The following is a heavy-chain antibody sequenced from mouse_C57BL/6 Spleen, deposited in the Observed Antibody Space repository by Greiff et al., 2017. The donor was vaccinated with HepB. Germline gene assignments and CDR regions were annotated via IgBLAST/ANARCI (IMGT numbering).Heavy chain of an antibody. CDR3: ARSDHYVSSSPWFAY. V-gene: IGHV1-80*01. Sequence: QVQLKESGAELVKPGASVKISCKASGYAFSSYWMNWVKQRPGKGLEWIGQIYPGDGDTNYNGKFKGKATLTADKSSSTAYMQLSSLTSEDSAVYFCARSDHYVSSSPWFAYWGQGTLVTVSA. J-gene: IGHJ3*01. D-gene: IGHD1-1*01. CDR2: IYPGDGDT. CDR1: GYAFSSYW.